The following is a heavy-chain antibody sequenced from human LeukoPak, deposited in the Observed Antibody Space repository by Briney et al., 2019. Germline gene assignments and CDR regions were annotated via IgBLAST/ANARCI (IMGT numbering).Heavy chain of an antibody. CDR3: ARDSVYSSNWYLGNAFDI. V-gene: IGHV3-21*01. Sequence: GGSLRLSCAASGFTFSSYSMNWVRQAPGKGLEWVSSISSSSSCIYYADSVKGRFTISRDNAKNSLYLQMNSLRAEDTAVYYCARDSVYSSNWYLGNAFDIWGQGTMVTVSS. J-gene: IGHJ3*02. CDR2: ISSSSSCI. D-gene: IGHD6-13*01. CDR1: GFTFSSYS.